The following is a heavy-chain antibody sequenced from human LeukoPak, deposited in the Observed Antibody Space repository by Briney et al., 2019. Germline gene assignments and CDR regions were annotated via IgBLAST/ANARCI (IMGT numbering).Heavy chain of an antibody. D-gene: IGHD3-10*01. CDR2: ISSSSSYI. CDR3: ARGLYGSGSYSDY. V-gene: IGHV3-21*01. CDR1: GFTFSSYS. Sequence: GGSLRLSCAASGFTFSSYSMNWVRQAPGKGLEWVSSISSSSSYIYYADSVKGRFTTSRDNAKNSLYLQMNSLRAEDTAVYYCARGLYGSGSYSDYWGQGTLVTVSS. J-gene: IGHJ4*02.